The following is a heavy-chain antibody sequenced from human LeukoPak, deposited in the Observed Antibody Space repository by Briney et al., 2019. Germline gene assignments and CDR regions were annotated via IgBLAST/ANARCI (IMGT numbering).Heavy chain of an antibody. CDR1: GFTVSSKY. Sequence: GGSLRLSCAASGFTVSSKYMSWVRQAPGKGLEWVAVLYNIGNTYYADFVQGRFTISRDNSRNTLHLLMNSLRAEDTALYYCAEGGSHGWSYNFWGQGTLVTVS. D-gene: IGHD6-19*01. J-gene: IGHJ1*01. V-gene: IGHV3-66*01. CDR2: LYNIGNT. CDR3: AEGGSHGWSYNF.